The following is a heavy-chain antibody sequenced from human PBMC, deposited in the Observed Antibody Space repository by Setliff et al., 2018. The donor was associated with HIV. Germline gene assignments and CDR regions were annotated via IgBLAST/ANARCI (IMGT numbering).Heavy chain of an antibody. V-gene: IGHV4-39*07. J-gene: IGHJ4*02. CDR2: IYHSGST. D-gene: IGHD1-26*01. CDR1: GGPIRSSTYY. Sequence: PSETLSLTCTVSGGPIRSSTYYWGWIRQPPGKGLEWIATIYHSGSTYYNPSLKSRVTVSVDTSKNQFSLKVSSVTAADTAVYYCARGWEWGAPLDYWGQGTLVTVS. CDR3: ARGWEWGAPLDY.